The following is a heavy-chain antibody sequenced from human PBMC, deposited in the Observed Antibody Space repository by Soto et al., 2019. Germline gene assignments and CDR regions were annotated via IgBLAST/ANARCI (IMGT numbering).Heavy chain of an antibody. D-gene: IGHD3-3*01. CDR2: INPSGGST. CDR1: GYTFTSYY. V-gene: IGHV1-46*03. CDR3: ARDHDYDFWSGSKYMDV. Sequence: GASVKVSCKASGYTFTSYYMHWVRQAPGKGLEWMGIINPSGGSTSYAQKFQGRVTMTRDTSTSTVYMELSSLRSEDTAVYYCARDHDYDFWSGSKYMDVWGKGTTVTVSS. J-gene: IGHJ6*03.